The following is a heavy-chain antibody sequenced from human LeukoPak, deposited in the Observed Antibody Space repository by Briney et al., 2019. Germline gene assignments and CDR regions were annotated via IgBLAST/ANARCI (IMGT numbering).Heavy chain of an antibody. CDR2: IYYSGST. J-gene: IGHJ4*02. CDR3: VRVPPAGTTVDY. Sequence: SETLSLTCTVSGGSISSGGYYWSWIRQHPGKGLERIGYIYYSGSTYYNPSLKSRVTISVDTSKNQFSLKLSSVTAADTAVYYCVRVPPAGTTVDYWCQGTLVTVSS. D-gene: IGHD1-7*01. CDR1: GGSISSGGYY. V-gene: IGHV4-31*03.